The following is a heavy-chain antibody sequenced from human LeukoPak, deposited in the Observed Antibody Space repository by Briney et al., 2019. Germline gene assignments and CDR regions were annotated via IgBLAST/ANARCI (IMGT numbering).Heavy chain of an antibody. J-gene: IGHJ4*02. CDR1: GGSISSSSYY. CDR3: AREDDSSGSLAY. CDR2: IYYSGST. D-gene: IGHD3-22*01. V-gene: IGHV4-39*07. Sequence: SETLSLTCTVSGGSISSSSYYWGWIRQPPGKGLEWIGSIYYSGSTYYNPSLKSRVTISVDRSKNQFSLKLSSVTAADTAVYYCAREDDSSGSLAYWGQGTLVTVSS.